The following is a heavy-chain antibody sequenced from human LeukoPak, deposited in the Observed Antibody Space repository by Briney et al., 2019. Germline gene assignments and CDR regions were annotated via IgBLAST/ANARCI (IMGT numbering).Heavy chain of an antibody. CDR3: AGQYYDYVWGSYRYEAWFVGQGNGDY. V-gene: IGHV3-23*01. CDR1: GFTFSSYA. Sequence: PGGSLRLSCAASGFTFSSYAMSWVRQAPGKGLVWVSAISGSGGSTYYADSVKGRFTISRDNSKNTLYLQMNSLRAEDTAVYYCAGQYYDYVWGSYRYEAWFVGQGNGDYWGQGTLVTVSS. J-gene: IGHJ4*02. CDR2: ISGSGGST. D-gene: IGHD3-16*02.